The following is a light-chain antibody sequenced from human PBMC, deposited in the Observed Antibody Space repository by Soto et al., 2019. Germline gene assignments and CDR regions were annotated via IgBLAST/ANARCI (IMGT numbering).Light chain of an antibody. CDR3: QQYGSSQYT. CDR2: GAS. Sequence: EIVLTQSPGTLSLSPGERATLSCRASQSVSNSYLAWYQQKPGQAPRLLIYGASSRATDISDRFSGSGSGTDFTLTISRLEPEDFAVYYCQQYGSSQYTFGQGTKLEIK. V-gene: IGKV3-20*01. J-gene: IGKJ2*01. CDR1: QSVSNSY.